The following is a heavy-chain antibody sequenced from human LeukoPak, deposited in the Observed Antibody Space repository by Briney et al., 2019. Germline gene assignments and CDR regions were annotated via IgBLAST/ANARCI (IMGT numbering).Heavy chain of an antibody. J-gene: IGHJ4*02. CDR3: AKDIPTDY. Sequence: ASVKVSCKASGYTFTDYYIHWVRQAPGQGLEWMGWIIPNTGGTNYVEKFQGRVTMTRDTSISTAYMELSRLRSDDTAVFYCAKDIPTDYWGQGTLVTVSS. CDR2: IIPNTGGT. V-gene: IGHV1-2*02. CDR1: GYTFTDYY.